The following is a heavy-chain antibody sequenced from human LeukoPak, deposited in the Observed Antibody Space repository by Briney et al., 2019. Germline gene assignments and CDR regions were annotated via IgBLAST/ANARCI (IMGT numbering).Heavy chain of an antibody. D-gene: IGHD4-17*01. Sequence: QAGGSLSLSCAASGFTFSSYAMHWVRQAPGKGLEWVAVISYDGSNKYYADSVKGRFTISRDNSKNTLYLQMNSLRAEDTAVYYCARDYGDLDYYYGMDVWGKGTTVTVSS. J-gene: IGHJ6*04. CDR2: ISYDGSNK. CDR3: ARDYGDLDYYYGMDV. V-gene: IGHV3-30*04. CDR1: GFTFSSYA.